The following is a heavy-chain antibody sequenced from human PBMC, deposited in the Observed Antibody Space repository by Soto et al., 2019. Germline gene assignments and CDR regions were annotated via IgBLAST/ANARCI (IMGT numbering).Heavy chain of an antibody. D-gene: IGHD7-27*01. J-gene: IGHJ3*02. Sequence: SETLSLTCAVYGGSFSGYYWSWIRQPPGKGLEWIGEINHSGSTNYKPSLKSRVTISVDTSKNQFSLNLSSVTAADTAVYSCASLFLTGDAFDIWGQGTMVTVSS. CDR2: INHSGST. CDR1: GGSFSGYY. CDR3: ASLFLTGDAFDI. V-gene: IGHV4-34*01.